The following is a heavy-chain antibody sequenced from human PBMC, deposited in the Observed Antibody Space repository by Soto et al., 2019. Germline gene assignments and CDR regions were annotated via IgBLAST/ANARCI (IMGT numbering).Heavy chain of an antibody. CDR1: GGSIGSYY. J-gene: IGHJ5*02. CDR3: ARLYYDFWSGYPETANWFDP. D-gene: IGHD3-3*01. V-gene: IGHV4-59*08. CDR2: IYYSGST. Sequence: SETLSLTCTVSGGSIGSYYWSWIRQPPGKGLEWIGYIYYSGSTNYNPSLKSRVTISVDTSKNQFSLKLSSVTAADTAVYYCARLYYDFWSGYPETANWFDPWGQGTLVTVSS.